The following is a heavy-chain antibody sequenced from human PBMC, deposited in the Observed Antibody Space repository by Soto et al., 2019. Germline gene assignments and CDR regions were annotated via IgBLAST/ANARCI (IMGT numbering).Heavy chain of an antibody. J-gene: IGHJ2*01. D-gene: IGHD2-2*02. Sequence: QVQLQESGPGLVKPSQTLSLTCTVSGGSISSGGYYWSWIRQHPGKGLEWIGYIYYSGSTYYNPSFKSRFTIQVDTSTNQFSLKLSSVTAADTAVYYCARALAIAQFEDWYFDLWGRGTLVTVSS. CDR2: IYYSGST. CDR3: ARALAIAQFEDWYFDL. CDR1: GGSISSGGYY. V-gene: IGHV4-31*03.